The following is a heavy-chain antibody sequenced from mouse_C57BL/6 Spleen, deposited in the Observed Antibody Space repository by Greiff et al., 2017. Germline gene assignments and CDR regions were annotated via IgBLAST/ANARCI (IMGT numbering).Heavy chain of an antibody. CDR3: ARGRSGSYWYFDV. CDR1: GHAFSSYW. V-gene: IGHV1-80*01. J-gene: IGHJ1*03. D-gene: IGHD1-1*01. CDR2: IYPGDGDT. Sequence: QVQLQQSGAELVKPGASVKISCKASGHAFSSYWMNWVKQRPGKGLEWIGQIYPGDGDTNYNGKFKGKATLTADKSSSTAYMQLSSLTSEDSAVYFCARGRSGSYWYFDVWGTGTTVTVSS.